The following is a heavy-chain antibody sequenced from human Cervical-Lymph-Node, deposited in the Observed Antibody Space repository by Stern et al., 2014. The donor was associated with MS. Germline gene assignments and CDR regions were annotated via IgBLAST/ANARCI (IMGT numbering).Heavy chain of an antibody. Sequence: QVQLQESGPGLVPPSETLSLTCTVSGDSINYYYWGWIRQPPGKALEWIGYIFYRGSTTYNPSLKSRVTISVDTSKNQFSLNLSSVTAADTAVYYCARVLRRRVIGAPGAGYYFDYWGQGTLVTVPS. V-gene: IGHV4-59*01. CDR3: ARVLRRRVIGAPGAGYYFDY. D-gene: IGHD6-13*01. J-gene: IGHJ4*02. CDR2: IFYRGST. CDR1: GDSINYYY.